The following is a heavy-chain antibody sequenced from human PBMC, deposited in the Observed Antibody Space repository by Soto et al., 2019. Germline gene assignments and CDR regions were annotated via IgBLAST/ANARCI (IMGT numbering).Heavy chain of an antibody. V-gene: IGHV1-69*06. CDR2: IIPIFGTA. CDR3: ARGYPVGEEWLLFGAKSPYYYYGMDV. Sequence: SVKVSCKASGGTFSSYAISWVRQAPGQGLEWMGGIIPIFGTANYAQKFQGRVTITADKSTSTAYMELSSLRSEDTAVYYCARGYPVGEEWLLFGAKSPYYYYGMDVWGQGTTVTVSS. D-gene: IGHD3-3*01. CDR1: GGTFSSYA. J-gene: IGHJ6*02.